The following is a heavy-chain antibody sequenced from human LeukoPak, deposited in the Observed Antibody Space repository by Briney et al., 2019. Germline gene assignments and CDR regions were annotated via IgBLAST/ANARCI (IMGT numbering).Heavy chain of an antibody. CDR3: ASTVAGTFDY. CDR1: GGSISSSSYY. J-gene: IGHJ4*02. Sequence: PSETLSLTCTVSGGSISSSSYYWGWIRQPPGTGLEWIGSIYYSGSTYYNPSLKSRVTISVDTSKNQFSLKLSSVTAADTAVYYCASTVAGTFDYWGQGTLVTVSS. V-gene: IGHV4-39*07. CDR2: IYYSGST. D-gene: IGHD6-19*01.